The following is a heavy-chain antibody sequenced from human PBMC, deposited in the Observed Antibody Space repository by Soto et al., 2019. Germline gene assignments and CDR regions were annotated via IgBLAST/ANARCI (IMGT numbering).Heavy chain of an antibody. J-gene: IGHJ5*02. Sequence: SETLSLTCTVSGGSITSGNSYSWSWIRQPPGKGLEWIGSISRSGSTSYNPSLKGRVTMSVDKSKNQFSLNPSSVTAADMAVYYCARAVAPYLGTWFDPWGQGTLVTVSS. CDR2: ISRSGST. CDR1: GGSITSGNSYS. CDR3: ARAVAPYLGTWFDP. D-gene: IGHD3-16*01. V-gene: IGHV4-30-2*01.